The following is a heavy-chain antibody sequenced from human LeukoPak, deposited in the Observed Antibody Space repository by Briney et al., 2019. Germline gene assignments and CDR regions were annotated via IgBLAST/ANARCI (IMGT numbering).Heavy chain of an antibody. Sequence: GGSLRLSCAASGFTFSSYSMNWVRQAPGKGLEWVSCISSSSSYIYYADSVKGRFTISRDNAKNSLYLQMNSLRAEDTAVYYCASLDPPLYYYDSSGHPPGAFDIWGQGTMVTVSS. CDR1: GFTFSSYS. V-gene: IGHV3-21*01. CDR3: ASLDPPLYYYDSSGHPPGAFDI. D-gene: IGHD3-22*01. CDR2: ISSSSSYI. J-gene: IGHJ3*02.